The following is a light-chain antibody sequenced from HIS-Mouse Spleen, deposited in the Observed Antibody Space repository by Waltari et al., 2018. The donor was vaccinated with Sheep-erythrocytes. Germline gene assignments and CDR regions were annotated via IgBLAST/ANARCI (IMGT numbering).Light chain of an antibody. CDR1: SSDVGSYNL. J-gene: IGLJ3*02. CDR2: EGS. CDR3: CSYAGSSTWV. Sequence: LTQPPSVSGSPGQSITISCTGTSSDVGSYNLFSWYQQHPGKAPKLMIYEGSKRPSGVSNRFSGSKSGNTASLTISGLQAEDEADYYCCSYAGSSTWVFGGGTKLTVL. V-gene: IGLV2-23*01.